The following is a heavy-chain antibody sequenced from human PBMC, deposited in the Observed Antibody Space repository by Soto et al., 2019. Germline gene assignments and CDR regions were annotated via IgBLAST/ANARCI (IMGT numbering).Heavy chain of an antibody. CDR3: ARDKSPYGGRSDDGT. D-gene: IGHD1-26*01. CDR2: IIPIFGTA. V-gene: IGHV1-69*06. J-gene: IGHJ5*02. Sequence: SVKVSCKASGGTFSSYAISWVRQAPGQGLEWMGGIIPIFGTANYAQKFQGRVTITADKSTSTAYMGLSSLRSEDTAVYYCARDKSPYGGRSDDGTWGQGTLVTVS. CDR1: GGTFSSYA.